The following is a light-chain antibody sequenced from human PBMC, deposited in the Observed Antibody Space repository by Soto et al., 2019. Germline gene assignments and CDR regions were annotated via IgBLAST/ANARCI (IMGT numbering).Light chain of an antibody. Sequence: ETVLTQSPATLSLSPGERVTLSCRASQSVSSYLAWYQQKPGQAPRLLIYDASNRATGIPARFSGSGSGTAFTLTISSLEPEDFAVYYCQQRTNWPLTFGGGTKVEIK. CDR3: QQRTNWPLT. J-gene: IGKJ4*01. CDR1: QSVSSY. V-gene: IGKV3-11*01. CDR2: DAS.